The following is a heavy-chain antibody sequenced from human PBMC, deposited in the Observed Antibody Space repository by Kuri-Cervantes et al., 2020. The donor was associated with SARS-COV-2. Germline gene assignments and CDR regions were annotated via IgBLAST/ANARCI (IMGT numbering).Heavy chain of an antibody. D-gene: IGHD3-3*01. V-gene: IGHV1-8*03. Sequence: ASVKVSCKASGYTFTSYDINWVRQATGQGLEWMGWMNPNSGNTGYAQKFQGRVTITTDESTSTAYMELSSLRSEDTAVYYCARDRLGVYDFWSLWFDPWGQGTLVTVSS. J-gene: IGHJ5*02. CDR1: GYTFTSYD. CDR3: ARDRLGVYDFWSLWFDP. CDR2: MNPNSGNT.